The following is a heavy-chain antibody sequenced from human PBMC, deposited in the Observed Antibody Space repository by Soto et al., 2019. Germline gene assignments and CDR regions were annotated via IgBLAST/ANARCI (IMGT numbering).Heavy chain of an antibody. V-gene: IGHV5-10-1*01. Sequence: PVESVNISCKVSGYSFAGYWISWVLQKPGKGLEWMGRIDPSDSQTYYSPSFRGHVTISVTKSITTVFLQWSSLRASDTAMYYCARQIYDSDTGPNFKYYFDSWGQGTTVTVSS. J-gene: IGHJ4*02. CDR1: GYSFAGYW. D-gene: IGHD3-22*01. CDR3: ARQIYDSDTGPNFKYYFDS. CDR2: IDPSDSQT.